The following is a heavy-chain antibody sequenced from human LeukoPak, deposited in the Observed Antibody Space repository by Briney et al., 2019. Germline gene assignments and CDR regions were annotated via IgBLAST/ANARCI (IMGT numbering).Heavy chain of an antibody. CDR3: ASYFVGNGGRGY. V-gene: IGHV4-30-4*01. Sequence: SETLSLTCTVSGDSINSGNSHWTWIRQPPGKGLEWLGSVYDSWNNYYNPSLESRITMSVDTSKNQYSLELSSVIATDTAVYYCASYFVGNGGRGYWGQGALVTVSS. J-gene: IGHJ4*02. CDR2: VYDSWNN. CDR1: GDSINSGNSH. D-gene: IGHD3-10*02.